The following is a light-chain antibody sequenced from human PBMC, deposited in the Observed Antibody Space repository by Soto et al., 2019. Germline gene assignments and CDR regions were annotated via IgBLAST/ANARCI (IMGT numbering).Light chain of an antibody. V-gene: IGLV2-14*01. J-gene: IGLJ3*02. Sequence: QSVLTQPASVSGSPRQSITISCTGTSSDVGGYNYVSWYQQHPGKAPKLMIYDVSNRPSGVSNLFSGSKSGNTASLTISGLQAEDEADYYCSSYTSSSTRVFGGGIKVTVL. CDR1: SSDVGGYNY. CDR2: DVS. CDR3: SSYTSSSTRV.